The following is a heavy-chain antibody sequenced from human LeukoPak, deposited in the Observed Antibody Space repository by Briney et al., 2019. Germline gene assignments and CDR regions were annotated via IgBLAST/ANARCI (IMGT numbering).Heavy chain of an antibody. CDR1: GYTLTELS. D-gene: IGHD2-2*01. Sequence: ASVKVSCKVSGYTLTELSMHWVRQAPGKGLEWMGGFDPEDGETIYAQKFRGRVTMTEDTSTDTAYMELSSLRSEDTAVYYCATDIHCSSTSCKGYWGQGTLVTVSS. CDR2: FDPEDGET. V-gene: IGHV1-24*01. CDR3: ATDIHCSSTSCKGY. J-gene: IGHJ4*02.